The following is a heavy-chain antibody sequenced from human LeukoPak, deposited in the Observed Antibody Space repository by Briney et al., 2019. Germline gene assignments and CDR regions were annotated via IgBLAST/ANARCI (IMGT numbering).Heavy chain of an antibody. CDR2: ISTYNGNT. V-gene: IGHV1-18*01. Sequence: ASEKVSCKASGYTFTSYSINWVRQAPGQGLEWMGWISTYNGNTNYAQKLQGRVTMTTDTSTSTAYMELRSLRSDDTAVYYCAKDRWRDGSSSFDNWGQGTLVTVSS. D-gene: IGHD6-6*01. J-gene: IGHJ4*02. CDR1: GYTFTSYS. CDR3: AKDRWRDGSSSFDN.